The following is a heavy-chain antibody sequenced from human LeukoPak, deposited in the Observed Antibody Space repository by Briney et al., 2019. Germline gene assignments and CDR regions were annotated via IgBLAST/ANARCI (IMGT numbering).Heavy chain of an antibody. J-gene: IGHJ6*03. CDR2: IYYSGST. CDR3: ARQPRYYYYYMDV. Sequence: SETLSLTCTVSGGSISSSSYYWGWIRQPPGKGLEWIGTIYYSGSTYYNPSLKSRVIISVDTSKNQFSLKLSSVPAADTAVYYCARQPRYYYYYMDVWGKGTTVTVSS. CDR1: GGSISSSSYY. V-gene: IGHV4-39*01.